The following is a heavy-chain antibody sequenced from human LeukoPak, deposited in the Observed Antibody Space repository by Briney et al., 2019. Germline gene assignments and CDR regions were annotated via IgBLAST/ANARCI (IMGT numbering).Heavy chain of an antibody. Sequence: KASETLSLTCTVSGGSITDYYWSWIRHSSRKGLEWIGYMYYSGSAYYSPSLKTRVTISVDTSKNQFSLKLTSVTAADTAVYYCARSTFSSNWNLWGQGTPVTVSS. D-gene: IGHD6-13*01. CDR1: GGSITDYY. V-gene: IGHV4-59*08. J-gene: IGHJ4*02. CDR2: MYYSGSA. CDR3: ARSTFSSNWNL.